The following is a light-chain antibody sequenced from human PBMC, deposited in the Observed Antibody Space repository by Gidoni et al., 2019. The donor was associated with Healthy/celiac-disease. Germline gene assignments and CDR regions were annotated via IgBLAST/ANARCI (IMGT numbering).Light chain of an antibody. Sequence: QPVLPQPPSASGTPGQRVTISCSGSSSNIGSNTVNWYQPLPGTAPKLLIYSNKQRPSGVPDRFSGSKSGTSASLAISGLQSEDEADYYCAAWDDSLNWVFGGGTKLTVL. CDR3: AAWDDSLNWV. J-gene: IGLJ3*02. V-gene: IGLV1-44*01. CDR2: SNK. CDR1: SSNIGSNT.